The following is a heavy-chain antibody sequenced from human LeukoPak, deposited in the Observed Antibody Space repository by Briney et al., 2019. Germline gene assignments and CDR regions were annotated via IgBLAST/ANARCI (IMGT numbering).Heavy chain of an antibody. CDR1: GYTFTSYA. Sequence: ASVKVSCKASGYTFTSYAMNWVRQAPGQGLEWMGWISTNTGNPTYAQGFTGRFVFSLDTSVSTAYLQISSLKAEDTAVYYCARGAYQLLTYYYYGMDVWGQGTTVTVSS. D-gene: IGHD2-2*01. CDR3: ARGAYQLLTYYYYGMDV. J-gene: IGHJ6*02. V-gene: IGHV7-4-1*02. CDR2: ISTNTGNP.